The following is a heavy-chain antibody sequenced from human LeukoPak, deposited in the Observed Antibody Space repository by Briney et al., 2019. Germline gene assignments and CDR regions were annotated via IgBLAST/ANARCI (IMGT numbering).Heavy chain of an antibody. CDR2: IYYSGST. Sequence: PSETLSLTCTVSGGSISSSSYYWGWIRQPPGKGLEWIGSIYYSGSTYYNPSLKSRVTISVDTSKNQFSLKLSSVTAADTAVYYCAGFFVAGWFFFDYWGQGTLVTVSS. J-gene: IGHJ4*02. V-gene: IGHV4-39*01. CDR3: AGFFVAGWFFFDY. CDR1: GGSISSSSYY. D-gene: IGHD2-15*01.